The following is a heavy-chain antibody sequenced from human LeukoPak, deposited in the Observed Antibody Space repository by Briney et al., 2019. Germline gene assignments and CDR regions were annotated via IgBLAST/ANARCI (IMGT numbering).Heavy chain of an antibody. Sequence: GSLRLSCAASGFDFSSNWMHWARHAPGQGLVWVSRIKGDGISTNYADSVKGRFTISRDIAKNTLYLQMNSLRAEDTGVYYCAKDHYWSIDYWGRGTLVTVSS. D-gene: IGHD3-3*01. J-gene: IGHJ4*02. CDR3: AKDHYWSIDY. CDR1: GFDFSSNW. CDR2: IKGDGIST. V-gene: IGHV3-74*01.